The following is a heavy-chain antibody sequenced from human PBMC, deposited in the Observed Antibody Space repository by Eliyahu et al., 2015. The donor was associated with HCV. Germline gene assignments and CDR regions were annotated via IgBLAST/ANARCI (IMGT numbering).Heavy chain of an antibody. Sequence: EVKKPGSSVKVSCKASGGTFTRNAINWVRQAPGHGLEWMGGIIPLFGTPNYAQKFQGRVTITADEYTSTSYMELSSLRSEDTAVYYCARGGEEHQLQSRPFDYWGQGTLVSVSS. CDR1: GGTFTRNA. J-gene: IGHJ4*02. V-gene: IGHV1-69*01. CDR2: IIPLFGTP. D-gene: IGHD2-2*01. CDR3: ARGGEEHQLQSRPFDY.